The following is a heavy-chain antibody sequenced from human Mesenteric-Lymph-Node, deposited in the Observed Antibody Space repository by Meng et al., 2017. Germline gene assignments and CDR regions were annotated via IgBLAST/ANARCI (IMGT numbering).Heavy chain of an antibody. V-gene: IGHV4-39*01. Sequence: QRQQPGPGLVRPSEALSLPCSVSGGSISTSGYYWGWIRQPPGKGLEWIGSIGHSGFTYYTPSLKSRVTVSIDTSRNQFSLWLTSVTAADTAVYYCVRSSAWVRTGFDPWGQGTLVTVSS. CDR2: IGHSGFT. D-gene: IGHD6-19*01. CDR3: VRSSAWVRTGFDP. J-gene: IGHJ5*02. CDR1: GGSISTSGYY.